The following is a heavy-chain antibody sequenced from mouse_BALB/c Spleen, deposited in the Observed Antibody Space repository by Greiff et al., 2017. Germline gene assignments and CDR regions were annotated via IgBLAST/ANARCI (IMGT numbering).Heavy chain of an antibody. D-gene: IGHD1-2*01. Sequence: QVQLQQPGAELVKPGASVTLSCKASGYTFTSYWMHWVKQRPGQGLEWIGEIDPSDSYTNYNQKFKGKATLTVDKSSSTAYMQLSSLTSEDSAVYYCARGDYGYYFDYWGQGTTLTVSS. CDR2: IDPSDSYT. CDR3: ARGDYGYYFDY. J-gene: IGHJ2*01. V-gene: IGHV1-69*02. CDR1: GYTFTSYW.